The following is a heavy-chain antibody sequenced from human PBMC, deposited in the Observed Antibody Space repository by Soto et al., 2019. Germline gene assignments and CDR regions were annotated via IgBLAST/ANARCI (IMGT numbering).Heavy chain of an antibody. CDR2: IYYSGST. CDR3: ARGACTSTSCYAVPVDY. CDR1: GGSISSYY. D-gene: IGHD2-2*01. V-gene: IGHV4-59*01. Sequence: QVQLQESGPGLVKPSETLSLTCTVSGGSISSYYWSWIRQPPGKGLEWIGYIYYSGSTNYNPSLKARVHISVDTSKNQFFLKLSSVTAADTAVYYCARGACTSTSCYAVPVDYWGQGTLVTVSS. J-gene: IGHJ4*02.